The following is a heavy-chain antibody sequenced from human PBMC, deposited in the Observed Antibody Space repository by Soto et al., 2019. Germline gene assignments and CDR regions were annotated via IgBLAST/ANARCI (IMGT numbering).Heavy chain of an antibody. J-gene: IGHJ1*01. CDR2: INWNSGSI. D-gene: IGHD1-26*01. CDR1: GFTFDDYA. Sequence: EVQLVESGGGLVQPGRSLRLSCAASGFTFDDYAMHWVRQVPGKGLEWVSGINWNSGSIGYADSVKGRFAISRDNDKNPPPLQMNSLSAEDTALYYCVKDAIINWYSGHFRHWGQGTLVTVCS. V-gene: IGHV3-9*01. CDR3: VKDAIINWYSGHFRH.